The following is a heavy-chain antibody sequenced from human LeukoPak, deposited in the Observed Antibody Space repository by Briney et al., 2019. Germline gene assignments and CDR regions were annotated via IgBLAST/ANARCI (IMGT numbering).Heavy chain of an antibody. J-gene: IGHJ4*02. D-gene: IGHD6-13*01. CDR2: ISSSGTTI. V-gene: IGHV3-48*02. Sequence: GGSLRLSCAASGFTFSSYSMNWVRQAPGKGLEWVSYISSSGTTIYYADSVKGRFTISRDNAKNSLYLQMNSLRDEDTAVYYCARVWGLAVAGGEIEYWGQGTLITVSS. CDR1: GFTFSSYS. CDR3: ARVWGLAVAGGEIEY.